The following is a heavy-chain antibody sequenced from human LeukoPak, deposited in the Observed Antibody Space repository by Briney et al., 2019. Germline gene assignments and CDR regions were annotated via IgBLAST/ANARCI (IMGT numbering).Heavy chain of an antibody. CDR3: ASPTLRSLGAFDI. V-gene: IGHV4-39*01. Sequence: PETLSLTCTVSGGSISSSSYYWGWIRQPPGKGLEWIGSIYYSGSTYYNPSLKSRVTISVDTSKNQFSLKLSSVTAADTAVYCCASPTLRSLGAFDIWGQGTMVTVSS. J-gene: IGHJ3*02. CDR2: IYYSGST. D-gene: IGHD3-3*01. CDR1: GGSISSSSYY.